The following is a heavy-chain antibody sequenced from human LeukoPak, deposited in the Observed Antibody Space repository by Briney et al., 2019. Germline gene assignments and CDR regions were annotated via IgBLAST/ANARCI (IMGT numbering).Heavy chain of an antibody. CDR2: ISSSSSTI. J-gene: IGHJ3*02. CDR1: GFTFSSYS. D-gene: IGHD2-2*01. Sequence: PGGSLRLSCAASGFTFSSYSMNWVRQAPGKGLEWVSYISSSSSTIYYADSVKGRFTISRDNAKNSLYLQMNSLRAEDTAVYYCARGYWGIVVVPAATDAFDIWGPGTMVTVSS. CDR3: ARGYWGIVVVPAATDAFDI. V-gene: IGHV3-48*01.